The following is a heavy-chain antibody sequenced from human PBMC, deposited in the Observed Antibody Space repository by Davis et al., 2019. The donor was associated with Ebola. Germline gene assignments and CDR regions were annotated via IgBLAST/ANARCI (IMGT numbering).Heavy chain of an antibody. CDR2: IDPNSGGT. J-gene: IGHJ4*02. CDR3: ARASHRGGGTYYTFDS. Sequence: ASVKVSCKASGYTFTGYYLHWLRQAPGQGPEWLGWIDPNSGGTHYAQKFQDRVTMTRDTSISTVYIELSSLTSDDTAVYYCARASHRGGGTYYTFDSWGRGTLITVSS. CDR1: GYTFTGYY. V-gene: IGHV1-2*02. D-gene: IGHD1-26*01.